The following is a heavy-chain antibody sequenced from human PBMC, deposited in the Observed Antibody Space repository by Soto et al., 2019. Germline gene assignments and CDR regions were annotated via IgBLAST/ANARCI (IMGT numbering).Heavy chain of an antibody. D-gene: IGHD6-19*01. CDR1: GYTFTSYG. Sequence: ASVKVSCKASGYTFTSYGISWVRQAPGQGLEWMGWISAYNGNTNYAQKLQGIVTMTTDTSTSTAYMELRSLRSDDTAVYYCARAIPGIAVAGTVRAYHFDYWGQGTLVTVSS. V-gene: IGHV1-18*01. CDR2: ISAYNGNT. J-gene: IGHJ4*02. CDR3: ARAIPGIAVAGTVRAYHFDY.